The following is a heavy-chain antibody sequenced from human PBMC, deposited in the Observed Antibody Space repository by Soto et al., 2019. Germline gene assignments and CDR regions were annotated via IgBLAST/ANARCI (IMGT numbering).Heavy chain of an antibody. CDR1: GFTFSSYE. J-gene: IGHJ4*02. D-gene: IGHD3-22*01. V-gene: IGHV3-48*03. CDR3: ARGSRLLLSIWFDY. Sequence: LRLSCAASGFTFSSYEMNWVRQAPGKGLEWVSYISSSGSTIYYADSVKGRFTISRDNAKNSLYLQMNSLRAEDTAVYYCARGSRLLLSIWFDYWGQGTLVTVSS. CDR2: ISSSGSTI.